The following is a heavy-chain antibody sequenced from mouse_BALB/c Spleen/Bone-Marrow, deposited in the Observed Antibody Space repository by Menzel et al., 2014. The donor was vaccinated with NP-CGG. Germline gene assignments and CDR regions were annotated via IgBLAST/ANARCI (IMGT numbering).Heavy chain of an antibody. J-gene: IGHJ3*01. CDR2: IDPFNGDT. CDR3: ARRVITTGPGFAY. CDR1: GYSFTSYY. Sequence: VQLQQSGPELMKPGASAKISCKASGYSFTSYYMHWVKQSHGKSLEWIGYIDPFNGDTNYNQKFKGKATLTVDKSSSTAYMHHSSLTSEDSAVYYCARRVITTGPGFAYWGQGTLVTVSA. V-gene: IGHV1-31*01. D-gene: IGHD2-4*01.